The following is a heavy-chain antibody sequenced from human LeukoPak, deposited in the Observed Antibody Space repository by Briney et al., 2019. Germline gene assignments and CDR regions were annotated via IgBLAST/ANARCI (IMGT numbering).Heavy chain of an antibody. V-gene: IGHV3-23*01. CDR1: GFAFNFYA. Sequence: GGSLRLSCAASGFAFNFYAMTWIRQAPGKGLQWLSTVNANGINTYYADSVRGRFTISRDNAKNTLYLQMNSLRGEDTAVYYCTRETSNAFDIWGQGTMVTVSS. J-gene: IGHJ3*02. CDR3: TRETSNAFDI. CDR2: VNANGINT.